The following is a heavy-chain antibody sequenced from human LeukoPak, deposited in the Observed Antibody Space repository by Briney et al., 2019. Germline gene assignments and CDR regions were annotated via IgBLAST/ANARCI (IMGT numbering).Heavy chain of an antibody. V-gene: IGHV1-18*01. J-gene: IGHJ4*02. CDR3: ARDGEEKLWELPYFDY. CDR2: ISAYNGNT. D-gene: IGHD1-26*01. CDR1: GYTFTSYG. Sequence: ASVKVSCKASGYTFTSYGISWVRQAPGQGLEWMGWISAYNGNTNYAQKLQSRVTMTTDTSTSTAYMELRSLRSDDTAVYYCARDGEEKLWELPYFDYWGQGTLVTVSS.